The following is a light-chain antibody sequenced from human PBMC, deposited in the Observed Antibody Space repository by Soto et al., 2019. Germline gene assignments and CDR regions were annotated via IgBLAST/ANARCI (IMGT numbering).Light chain of an antibody. J-gene: IGKJ5*01. CDR1: QNVSSN. V-gene: IGKV3-15*01. Sequence: EIVLTQSPATLSLSPGDRATLSCRASQNVSSNLAWYQQKPGQAPRLLIYGASTRATGIPARFSGSGSGTEFTLTISSLQSEDFAVYYCQQYNNWLITFGQGTRLEIK. CDR2: GAS. CDR3: QQYNNWLIT.